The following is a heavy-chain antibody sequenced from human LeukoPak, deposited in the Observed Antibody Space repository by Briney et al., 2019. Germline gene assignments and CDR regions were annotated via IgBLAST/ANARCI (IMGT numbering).Heavy chain of an antibody. CDR2: IYYSGST. Sequence: SETLSLTCTVSGGSISSSSYYWGWIRQPLGKGLEWIGSIYYSGSTYYNPSLKSRVTISVDTSKNQFSLKLSSVTAADTAVYYCARHYYDFWSGYLDWFDPWGQGTLVTVSS. CDR1: GGSISSSSYY. CDR3: ARHYYDFWSGYLDWFDP. D-gene: IGHD3-3*01. J-gene: IGHJ5*02. V-gene: IGHV4-39*01.